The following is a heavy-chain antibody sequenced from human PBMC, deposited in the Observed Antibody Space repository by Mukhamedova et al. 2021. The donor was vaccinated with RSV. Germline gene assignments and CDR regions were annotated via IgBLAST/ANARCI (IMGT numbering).Heavy chain of an antibody. V-gene: IGHV4-38-2*01. CDR2: IYHSGST. D-gene: IGHD3-3*01. Sequence: IGSIYHSGSTYYNPSLKSRVTISVDTSKNQFSLKLSSVTAADTAVYYCVRAIDFWNDYWGQGTLVTVSS. CDR3: VRAIDFWNDY. J-gene: IGHJ4*02.